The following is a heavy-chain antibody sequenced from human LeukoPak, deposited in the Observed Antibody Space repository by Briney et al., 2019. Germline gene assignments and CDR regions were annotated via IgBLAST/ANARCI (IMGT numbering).Heavy chain of an antibody. J-gene: IGHJ4*02. Sequence: SETLSLTCTVSGGSISSSSSYWGWIRQPPGKGLEWIASMSYSGTTYYNPSLKSRVTISVDTSKNQFSLKLRSVTAADTAVYFCARSGYSFLVDSWGQGTLVTDSS. D-gene: IGHD5-18*01. CDR1: GGSISSSSSY. V-gene: IGHV4-39*01. CDR2: MSYSGTT. CDR3: ARSGYSFLVDS.